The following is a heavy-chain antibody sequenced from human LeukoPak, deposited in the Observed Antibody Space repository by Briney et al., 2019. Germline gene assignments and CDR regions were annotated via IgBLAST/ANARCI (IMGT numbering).Heavy chain of an antibody. CDR3: ARDVASYSSEN. CDR1: GYTFTNYG. V-gene: IGHV1-18*01. Sequence: GASVKVSCKASGYTFTNYGTSWVRQAPGQGLEWVGWISGYNGNTNYVQKFQGRVTMTIDTSTTTAYMELRSLRFDDTAVYYCARDVASYSSENWGQGTLVIVSS. J-gene: IGHJ4*02. CDR2: ISGYNGNT. D-gene: IGHD3-10*01.